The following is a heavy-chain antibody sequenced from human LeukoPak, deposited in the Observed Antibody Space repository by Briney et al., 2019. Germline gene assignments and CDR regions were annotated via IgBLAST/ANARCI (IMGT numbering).Heavy chain of an antibody. CDR3: AKTLTAAGLDY. CDR1: GFTFSSYS. D-gene: IGHD6-13*01. Sequence: GGSLRLSCAASGFTFSSYSMNWVRQAPGKGLEWVSSISSSSSYIYYADSVKGRFTISRDNSKNTLYLQMNSLRAEDTAVYYCAKTLTAAGLDYWAREPWSPSPQ. J-gene: IGHJ4*02. CDR2: ISSSSSYI. V-gene: IGHV3-21*04.